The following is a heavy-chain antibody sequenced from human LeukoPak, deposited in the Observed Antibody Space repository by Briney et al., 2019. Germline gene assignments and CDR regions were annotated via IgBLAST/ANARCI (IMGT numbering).Heavy chain of an antibody. J-gene: IGHJ4*02. CDR2: ISSGSSTI. CDR3: ARGLRPYDY. CDR1: GFTVSSNY. Sequence: PGGSLRLSCAASGFTVSSNYMSWVRQAPGKGLEWVSYISSGSSTIYYADSVKGRFTISRDNAKNSLYLQMNSLRDEDTAVYYCARGLRPYDYWGQGTLVTVSS. V-gene: IGHV3-48*02. D-gene: IGHD5/OR15-5a*01.